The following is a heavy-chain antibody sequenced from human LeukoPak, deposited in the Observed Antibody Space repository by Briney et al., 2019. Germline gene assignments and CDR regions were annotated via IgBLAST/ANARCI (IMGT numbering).Heavy chain of an antibody. J-gene: IGHJ5*02. CDR3: ARERGSGSYHPFAP. CDR1: GFTFSSYG. D-gene: IGHD3-10*01. V-gene: IGHV3-7*01. CDR2: IKQDGSEK. Sequence: GGSLRLSCAASGFTFSSYGMHWVRQAPGKGLEWVANIKQDGSEKYYVDSVKGRFTISRDNAKNSLYLQMNSLRAEDTAVYYCARERGSGSYHPFAPWGQGTLATVSS.